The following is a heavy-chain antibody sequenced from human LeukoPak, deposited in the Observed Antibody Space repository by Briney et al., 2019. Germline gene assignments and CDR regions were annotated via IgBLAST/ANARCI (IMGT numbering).Heavy chain of an antibody. CDR2: ISSSSSYV. J-gene: IGHJ1*01. D-gene: IGHD6-13*01. V-gene: IGHV3-21*01. CDR3: ARGGYSSTLYGRYQH. Sequence: GGSLRLSCAASGFTFDDYGMNWVRQAPGKGLEWVASISSSSSYVYYADSMKGRFSISRDNARNSLYLQMNSLRADDTAVYYCARGGYSSTLYGRYQHWGQGTLVTVSP. CDR1: GFTFDDYG.